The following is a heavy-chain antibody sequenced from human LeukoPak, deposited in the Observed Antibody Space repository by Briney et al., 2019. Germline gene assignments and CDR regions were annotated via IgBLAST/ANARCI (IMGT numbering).Heavy chain of an antibody. Sequence: GGSLRLSCAASGFTFSNAWMNWVRQAPGKGLEWVGRIKSKTDGGTIDYAAPVKGRFTISRDDSKTTLYLQMNSLKTEDTAVYYCTTQQYYDILTGYYIPVYYFDYWGQGTLVTVSS. J-gene: IGHJ4*02. CDR2: IKSKTDGGTI. CDR1: GFTFSNAW. CDR3: TTQQYYDILTGYYIPVYYFDY. D-gene: IGHD3-9*01. V-gene: IGHV3-15*01.